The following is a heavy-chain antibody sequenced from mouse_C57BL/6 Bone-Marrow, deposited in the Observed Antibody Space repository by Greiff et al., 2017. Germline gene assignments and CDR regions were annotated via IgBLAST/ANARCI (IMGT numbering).Heavy chain of an antibody. V-gene: IGHV5-2*01. D-gene: IGHD3-2*02. CDR2: INSDGGST. Sequence: EVKLMESGGGLVQPGESLKLSCESNEYEFPSHDMYWVRKTPEKRLAFVAAINSDGGSTYYPDNLERRFNISRDNAKKTLYLQMRSLRSTDTALYYCATDSSGTGAWFAYWGQGTLVTVSA. J-gene: IGHJ3*01. CDR1: EYEFPSHD. CDR3: ATDSSGTGAWFAY.